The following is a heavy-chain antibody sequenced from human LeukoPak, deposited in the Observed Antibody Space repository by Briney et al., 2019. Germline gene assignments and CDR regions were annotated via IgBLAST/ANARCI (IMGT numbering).Heavy chain of an antibody. CDR2: IIPIFGTA. Sequence: GASVKVSCKASGGTFSSYAISWVRQAPGQGLEWMGGIIPIFGTANYAQKFQGRVTITADESTSTAYMELSSLRSEDTAVYYCATDTLGIIVPAAKGPYGDYDRGAFDIWGQGTMVTVSS. CDR3: ATDTLGIIVPAAKGPYGDYDRGAFDI. V-gene: IGHV1-69*13. D-gene: IGHD2-2*01. CDR1: GGTFSSYA. J-gene: IGHJ3*02.